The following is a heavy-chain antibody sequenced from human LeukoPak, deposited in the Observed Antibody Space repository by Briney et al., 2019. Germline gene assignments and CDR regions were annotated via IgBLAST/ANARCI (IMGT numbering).Heavy chain of an antibody. Sequence: GESLRLSCAVSGFTVSSNYMSWVRQALGKGLEWVSVIHSGGSTYYADSVKGRFTISRHNSKNTLYLQMNSLRAEDTAVYYCARRLVDCSSTSCYVGAYYFDYWGKGTLVTVST. CDR1: GFTVSSNY. D-gene: IGHD2-2*01. CDR2: IHSGGST. CDR3: ARRLVDCSSTSCYVGAYYFDY. J-gene: IGHJ4*02. V-gene: IGHV3-66*04.